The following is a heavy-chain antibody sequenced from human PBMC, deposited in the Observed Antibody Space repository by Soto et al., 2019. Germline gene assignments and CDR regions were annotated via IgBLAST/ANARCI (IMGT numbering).Heavy chain of an antibody. CDR1: GFTFSSYW. J-gene: IGHJ6*02. Sequence: GGSLRLSCAASGFTFSSYWMSRVRQAPGKGLEWVANIKQDGSEKYYVDSVKGRFTISRDNAKNSLYLQMNSLRAEDTAVYYCVKWSGYYRSPYYYYGMDVWGQGTTVTVSS. V-gene: IGHV3-7*03. CDR3: VKWSGYYRSPYYYYGMDV. CDR2: IKQDGSEK. D-gene: IGHD3-3*01.